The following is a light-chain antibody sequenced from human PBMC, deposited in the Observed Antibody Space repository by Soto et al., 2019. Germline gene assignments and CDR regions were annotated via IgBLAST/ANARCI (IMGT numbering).Light chain of an antibody. V-gene: IGKV2-24*01. J-gene: IGKJ1*01. CDR2: QIS. CDR3: MQSTQLRT. Sequence: DIVMTQTPLSSAVTLGQPASISCSSSHSLLHSDGNTYLSWLQQRPGQPPRLLIYQISKRFSGVPDRFSGSGAGTDFTLKISRVESEDVGIYYCMQSTQLRTFGQGTKVDIK. CDR1: HSLLHSDGNTY.